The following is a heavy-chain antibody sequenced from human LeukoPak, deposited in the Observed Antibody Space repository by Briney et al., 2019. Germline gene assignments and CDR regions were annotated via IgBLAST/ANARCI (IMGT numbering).Heavy chain of an antibody. V-gene: IGHV4-39*07. D-gene: IGHD1-26*01. Sequence: SETLSLTCSVSGVSIRSGDYYWGWIRQSPGKGLEWIGSMSSGGSTFYNPSLKSRVTIPVDTSNDQFSLILSSVTAADTAVYFCARELTYSASHRNFDSWGQGTLVTVSS. CDR3: ARELTYSASHRNFDS. CDR2: MSSGGST. J-gene: IGHJ4*02. CDR1: GVSIRSGDYY.